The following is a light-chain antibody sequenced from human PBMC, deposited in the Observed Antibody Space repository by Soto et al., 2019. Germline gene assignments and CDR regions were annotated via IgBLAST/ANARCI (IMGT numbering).Light chain of an antibody. J-gene: IGLJ2*01. Sequence: QSALTQPASVSGSLGQSITISCTGTSSDVGGYNYVSWYQQHPGKAPKLIIYEVFNRPSGVSTRFAGSKSANTASLTISGLQAEDEVDYYCSSYTSTTASVVFGRGTKLTVL. CDR2: EVF. CDR3: SSYTSTTASVV. V-gene: IGLV2-14*01. CDR1: SSDVGGYNY.